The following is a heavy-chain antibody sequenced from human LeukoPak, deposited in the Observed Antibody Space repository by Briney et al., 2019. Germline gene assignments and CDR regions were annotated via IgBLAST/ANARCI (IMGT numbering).Heavy chain of an antibody. CDR2: TYYRSKWYN. CDR3: ARDNSSSWYVDY. V-gene: IGHV6-1*01. D-gene: IGHD6-13*01. CDR1: GDSVSSNSAA. J-gene: IGHJ4*02. Sequence: SQTLSLTCAISGDSVSSNSAAWNWIRQSPSGGLDLLGRTYYRSKWYNDYAVSVKSRITINPDTSKNQFSLQLKSVTPEDTAVYYCARDNSSSWYVDYWGQGTLVTVSS.